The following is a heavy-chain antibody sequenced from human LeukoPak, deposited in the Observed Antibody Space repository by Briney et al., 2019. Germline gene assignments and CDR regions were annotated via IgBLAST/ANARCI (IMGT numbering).Heavy chain of an antibody. CDR2: IYTSGST. CDR1: GVTISSYY. D-gene: IGHD2-2*01. V-gene: IGHV4-4*07. CDR3: ARDEVVVVPAAMVDYYYYYYMDV. Sequence: SETLSLTCTGSGVTISSYYWSWIRQPAGMELKWIVRIYTSGSTNYHPSLKSRTTMSVDTSNNQFSVQLSSGTAADSAVYYCARDEVVVVPAAMVDYYYYYYMDVWGKGTTVTVSS. J-gene: IGHJ6*03.